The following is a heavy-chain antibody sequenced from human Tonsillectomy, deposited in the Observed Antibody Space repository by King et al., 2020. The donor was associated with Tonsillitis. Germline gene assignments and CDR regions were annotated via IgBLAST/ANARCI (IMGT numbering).Heavy chain of an antibody. CDR3: ARLPTTVVTRAGRSYYYMDV. Sequence: VQLQQWGAGLLKPSETLSLTCAVYGGSFSGYYWSWIRQPPGKGLEWIGEINHSGSTNYNPSLKSRVTISVDTSKNQFSLKLSSVTAADTAVYYCARLPTTVVTRAGRSYYYMDVWGKGTTVTVSS. V-gene: IGHV4-34*01. J-gene: IGHJ6*03. CDR2: INHSGST. D-gene: IGHD4-23*01. CDR1: GGSFSGYY.